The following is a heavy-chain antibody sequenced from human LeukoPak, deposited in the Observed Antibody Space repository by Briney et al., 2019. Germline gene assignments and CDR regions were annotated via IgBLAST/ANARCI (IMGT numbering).Heavy chain of an antibody. Sequence: GSLRLSCAASGFTFSSYEMNWVRQAPGKGLEWVSYISSSGSTIYYADSVKGRFTISRDNAKNSLYLQINSLRAEDTAVYYCARDPGVSSSWYYMDVWGKGTTVTVSS. CDR1: GFTFSSYE. J-gene: IGHJ6*03. V-gene: IGHV3-48*03. D-gene: IGHD6-13*01. CDR2: ISSSGSTI. CDR3: ARDPGVSSSWYYMDV.